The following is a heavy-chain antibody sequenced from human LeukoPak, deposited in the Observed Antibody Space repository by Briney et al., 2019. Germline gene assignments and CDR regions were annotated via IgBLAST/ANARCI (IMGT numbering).Heavy chain of an antibody. D-gene: IGHD5-24*01. J-gene: IGHJ1*01. CDR2: INPNSGGT. CDR1: GYTFTGYY. CDR3: ARVGRWLQLRAYFQH. Sequence: ASVEVSCKASGYTFTGYYMHWVRQAPGQGLEWMGWINPNSGGTNYAQKFQGRVTMTRDTSISTAYMELSRLRSDDTAVYYCARVGRWLQLRAYFQHWGQGTLVTVSS. V-gene: IGHV1-2*02.